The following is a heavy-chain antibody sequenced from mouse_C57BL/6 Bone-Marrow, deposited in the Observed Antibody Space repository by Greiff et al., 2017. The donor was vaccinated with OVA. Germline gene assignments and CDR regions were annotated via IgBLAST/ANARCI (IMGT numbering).Heavy chain of an antibody. CDR2: ISSGGDYI. J-gene: IGHJ4*01. D-gene: IGHD2-13*01. CDR3: TREDYCYAMDY. CDR1: GFTFSSYA. V-gene: IGHV5-9-1*02. Sequence: DVMLVESGEGLVKPGGSLKLSCAASGFTFSSYAMSWVRQTPEKRLEWVAYISSGGDYIYYADTVKGRFTISRDNARNTLYLQMSSLKSEDTAMYYCTREDYCYAMDYWGQGTSVTVSS.